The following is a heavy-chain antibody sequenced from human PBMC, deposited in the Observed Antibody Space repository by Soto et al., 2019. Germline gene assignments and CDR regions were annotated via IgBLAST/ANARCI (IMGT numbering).Heavy chain of an antibody. CDR3: ARRYYESSCSSNNWFDP. Sequence: ASVKVSCKASGYTFTSYAMHWVRQAPGQRLEWMGWINAGNGNTKYSQKFQGRVTITRDTSASTDYMELSSLRSEDTAVYYCARRYYESSCSSNNWFDPWGQGTLVTVSS. D-gene: IGHD3-22*01. CDR1: GYTFTSYA. CDR2: INAGNGNT. J-gene: IGHJ5*02. V-gene: IGHV1-3*01.